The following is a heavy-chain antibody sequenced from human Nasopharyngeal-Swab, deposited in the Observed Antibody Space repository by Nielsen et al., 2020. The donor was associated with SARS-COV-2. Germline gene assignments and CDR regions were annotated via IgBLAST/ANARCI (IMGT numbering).Heavy chain of an antibody. CDR1: GGSFSGYY. V-gene: IGHV4-34*01. D-gene: IGHD5-12*01. CDR3: ARAETKISGYDLFDY. CDR2: INHRGST. J-gene: IGHJ4*02. Sequence: SETLSLTCAVYGGSFSGYYWSWIRQPPGKGLEWIGEINHRGSTNYNPSLKSRVTISVDTSKNQFSLKLSSVTAADTAVYYCARAETKISGYDLFDYWGQGTLVTVSS.